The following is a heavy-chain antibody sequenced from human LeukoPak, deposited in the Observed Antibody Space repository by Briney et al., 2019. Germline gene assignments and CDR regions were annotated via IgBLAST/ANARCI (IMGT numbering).Heavy chain of an antibody. CDR1: GFTFSSYA. CDR2: ISGSGGST. CDR3: AKVSGYYYDPGSFDY. J-gene: IGHJ4*02. Sequence: GGSLRLSCAASGFTFSSYAMSWVRQAPGKGLEWVSAISGSGGSTYYADSVKGRFTISRDNSKNTLYLQMNSLRAEDTAVYYCAKVSGYYYDPGSFDYWGQGTLVTVSS. V-gene: IGHV3-23*01. D-gene: IGHD3-22*01.